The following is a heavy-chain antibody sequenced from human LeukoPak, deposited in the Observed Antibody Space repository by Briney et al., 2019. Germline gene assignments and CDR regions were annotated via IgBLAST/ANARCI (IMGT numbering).Heavy chain of an antibody. D-gene: IGHD6-19*01. CDR2: IIPLFGTA. CDR1: GGSFSSYG. V-gene: IGHV1-69*05. Sequence: GASVKVSCKASGGSFSSYGIIWVRQAPGQGLEWMGGIIPLFGTADYVQKFQGRVTMTTDESMSTAYMELSSLRSEDTAVYYCARGMAGNQDVFDIWGQGTMVTVSS. J-gene: IGHJ3*02. CDR3: ARGMAGNQDVFDI.